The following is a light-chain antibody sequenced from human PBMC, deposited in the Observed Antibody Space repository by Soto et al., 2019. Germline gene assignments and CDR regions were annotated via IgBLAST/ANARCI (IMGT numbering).Light chain of an antibody. CDR1: QSVTSNY. J-gene: IGKJ5*01. CDR3: QQDYNLPIT. CDR2: GAS. Sequence: EVLMTQCPATQSFSPGERATLSCRASQSVTSNYLSWYQQKPGQAPKLLIYGASTRATGIPARFSGSGSGTDFTLTISSLQPDDFAVYYCQQDYNLPITLGLGTRLEIK. V-gene: IGKV3D-7*01.